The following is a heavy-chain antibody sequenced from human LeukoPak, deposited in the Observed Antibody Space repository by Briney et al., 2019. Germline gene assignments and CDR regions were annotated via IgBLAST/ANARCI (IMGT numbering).Heavy chain of an antibody. D-gene: IGHD3-3*01. J-gene: IGHJ4*02. CDR2: INHSGST. CDR1: GGSFSGYY. Sequence: SETLSLTCAVYGGSFSGYYWSWIRQPPGKGLGWIGEINHSGSTNYNPSLKSRVTISVDTSKNQFSLKLSSVTAADTAVYYCARGTTQLRFLEWLPRPYFDYWGQGTLVTVSS. CDR3: ARGTTQLRFLEWLPRPYFDY. V-gene: IGHV4-34*01.